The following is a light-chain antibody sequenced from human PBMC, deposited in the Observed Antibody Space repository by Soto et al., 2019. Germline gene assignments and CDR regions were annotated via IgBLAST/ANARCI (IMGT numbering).Light chain of an antibody. V-gene: IGLV2-11*01. Sequence: QYALTQPRSVSGSPGQSVTISCTGTSSDVGGYNYVSWYQQHPGKAPKLMIYDVSKRPSGVPDRFSGSKSGNTASLTISGLQAEDEDDYYCCSYAGSFHVVFGGGTKLTVL. CDR2: DVS. J-gene: IGLJ2*01. CDR1: SSDVGGYNY. CDR3: CSYAGSFHVV.